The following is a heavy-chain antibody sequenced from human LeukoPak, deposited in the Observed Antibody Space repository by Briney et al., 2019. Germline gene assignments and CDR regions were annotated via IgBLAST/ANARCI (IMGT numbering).Heavy chain of an antibody. V-gene: IGHV3-73*01. Sequence: PGGSLRLSCAASRFTFSGSAMHWVRQASAKGLEWVGRIRSKANSYATAYAASVKGRFTISRDDSKNTAYLQMNSLKTEDTAVYYCTRHNRYSGVFDYWGQGTLVTVSS. D-gene: IGHD3-10*01. J-gene: IGHJ4*02. CDR2: IRSKANSYAT. CDR3: TRHNRYSGVFDY. CDR1: RFTFSGSA.